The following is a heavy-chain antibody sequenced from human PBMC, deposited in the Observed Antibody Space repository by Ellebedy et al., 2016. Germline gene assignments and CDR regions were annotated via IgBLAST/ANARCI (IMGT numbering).Heavy chain of an antibody. V-gene: IGHV3-72*01. J-gene: IGHJ6*02. Sequence: GGSLRLSCAASGFTFSDRYMDWVRQAPGKGLEWVGRSRDKVHSYTTEYAASVKGRVTISRDESKNSMYLQMNSLKTEDTAVYYCTRGGTATTDRYYYHMDVWGQGTTVTVSS. CDR2: SRDKVHSYTT. D-gene: IGHD4-17*01. CDR3: TRGGTATTDRYYYHMDV. CDR1: GFTFSDRY.